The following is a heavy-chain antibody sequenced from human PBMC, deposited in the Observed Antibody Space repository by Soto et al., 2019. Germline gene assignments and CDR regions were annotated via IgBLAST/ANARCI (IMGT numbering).Heavy chain of an antibody. CDR3: AHRGVSDPCDAFDI. Sequence: QITLKESGPTLVTPTQTLTLTCTVSGLSLRTSRVGVGWIRQPPGKALEWLALLYWDDDKRYSTPLKSSLTITKDTSKNPVVLTVAKMDHMATVTYYGAHRGVSDPCDAFDIWGKGTMVTVS. D-gene: IGHD2-8*01. J-gene: IGHJ3*02. V-gene: IGHV2-5*02. CDR2: LYWDDDK. CDR1: GLSLRTSRVG.